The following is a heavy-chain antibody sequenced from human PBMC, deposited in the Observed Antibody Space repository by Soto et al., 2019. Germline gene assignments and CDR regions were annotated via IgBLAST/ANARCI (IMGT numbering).Heavy chain of an antibody. CDR1: GFTLSSYA. V-gene: IGHV3-64*01. Sequence: GGSLRLSCAASGFTLSSYAMHWVRQAPGKGLEYVSAISSNGGSTYYANSVKGRFTISRDNSKNTLYLQMGSLRAEDMAVYYCARRDGYNSDYWGQGTLVTVS. CDR2: ISSNGGST. D-gene: IGHD5-12*01. CDR3: ARRDGYNSDY. J-gene: IGHJ4*02.